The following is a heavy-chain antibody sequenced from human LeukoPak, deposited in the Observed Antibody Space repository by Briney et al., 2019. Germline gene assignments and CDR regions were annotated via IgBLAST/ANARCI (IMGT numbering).Heavy chain of an antibody. J-gene: IGHJ4*01. V-gene: IGHV3-30*04. D-gene: IGHD6-13*01. Sequence: GGALRLSCAASGVTFSSYATRWVREAPGERLEGGAVISYDGSNTYYADSVRGGITISRDNSTSTLYLQMNSLRADDTAVYYCAKDPEYSSSGIDDWGQGTLVTVSS. CDR3: AKDPEYSSSGIDD. CDR2: ISYDGSNT. CDR1: GVTFSSYA.